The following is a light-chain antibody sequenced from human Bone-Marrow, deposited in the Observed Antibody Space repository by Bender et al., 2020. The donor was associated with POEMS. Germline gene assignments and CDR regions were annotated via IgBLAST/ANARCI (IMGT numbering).Light chain of an antibody. J-gene: IGLJ2*01. CDR3: LAWDSSLGV. CDR2: EDN. V-gene: IGLV3-1*01. CDR1: NLGNKY. Sequence: SYELRQPPSVSESPGQTASIACSGDNLGNKYTSWYQQRPGQSPVLVIYEDNKRPLGISERFSASNSANTATLTISGTQAFDEADYYCLAWDSSLGVLGGGTKLTVL.